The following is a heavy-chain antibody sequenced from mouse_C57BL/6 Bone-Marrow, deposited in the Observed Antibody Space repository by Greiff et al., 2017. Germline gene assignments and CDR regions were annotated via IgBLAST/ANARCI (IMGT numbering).Heavy chain of an antibody. CDR3: ARGGVYYGSRHWYFDV. J-gene: IGHJ1*03. V-gene: IGHV1-80*01. D-gene: IGHD1-1*01. CDR1: GYAFSSYW. CDR2: IYPGDGDT. Sequence: QVQLKQSGAELVKPGASVKISCKASGYAFSSYWMNWVKQRPGKGLEWIGQIYPGDGDTNYNGKFKGKATLTADKSSSTAYMQLSRLTSEDSAVYFCARGGVYYGSRHWYFDVWGTGTTVTVSS.